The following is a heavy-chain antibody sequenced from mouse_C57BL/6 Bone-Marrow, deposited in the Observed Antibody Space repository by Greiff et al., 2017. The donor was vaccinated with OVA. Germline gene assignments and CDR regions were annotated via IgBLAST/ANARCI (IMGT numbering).Heavy chain of an antibody. D-gene: IGHD2-1*01. V-gene: IGHV1-69*01. CDR3: AVNYDWYLDV. J-gene: IGHJ1*03. CDR2: IDPSDSYT. Sequence: QVQLQQPGAELVMPGASVKLSCKASGYTFTSYWMHWVKQRPGQGLEWIGEIDPSDSYTNYNQKFKGKSTLTVDKSSSTAYMQLSSLTSEDSAVYYCAVNYDWYLDVWGTGTTVTVSS. CDR1: GYTFTSYW.